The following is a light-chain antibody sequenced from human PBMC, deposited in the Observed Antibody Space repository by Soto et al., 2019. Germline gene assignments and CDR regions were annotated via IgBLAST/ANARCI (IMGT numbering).Light chain of an antibody. CDR3: AAWDDSLIGVI. CDR2: RNN. V-gene: IGLV1-47*01. J-gene: IGLJ2*01. Sequence: QSVLTQAPSVSGTPGQRVTISCSGSSSNIGSNYVYWYQQLPETAPKLLIYRNNQRPSGVPDRFSGSKSGTSASLAISGLRSEDEADYYCAAWDDSLIGVIFGGGTKLTVL. CDR1: SSNIGSNY.